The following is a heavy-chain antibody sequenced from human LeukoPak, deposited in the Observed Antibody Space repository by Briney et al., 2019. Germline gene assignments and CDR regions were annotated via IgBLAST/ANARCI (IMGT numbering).Heavy chain of an antibody. J-gene: IGHJ4*02. Sequence: GGSLRLSCAASGFTFSSYSMNWVRQAPGKGLEWVSSISSSSSYIYHADSVKGRFTISRDNAKNTLYLQMNSLRAEDTAVYYCARGYPITMRYWGQGTLVTVSS. D-gene: IGHD3-22*01. CDR2: ISSSSSYI. CDR1: GFTFSSYS. CDR3: ARGYPITMRY. V-gene: IGHV3-21*01.